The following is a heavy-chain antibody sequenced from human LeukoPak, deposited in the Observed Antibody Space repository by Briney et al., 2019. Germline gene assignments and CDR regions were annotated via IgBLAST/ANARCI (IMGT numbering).Heavy chain of an antibody. CDR3: ARAYTNGDYLDN. D-gene: IGHD4-17*01. CDR1: GFTFSRYS. V-gene: IGHV3-21*01. J-gene: IGHJ4*02. Sequence: PGGSLRLSCAASGFTFSRYSVNWVRQAPGKGLEWVSCISDSSRHIYYADSVKGRFTISRDNAKSSASLQMNSLRVDDTAVYYCARAYTNGDYLDNWGQGTLVTVSS. CDR2: ISDSSRHI.